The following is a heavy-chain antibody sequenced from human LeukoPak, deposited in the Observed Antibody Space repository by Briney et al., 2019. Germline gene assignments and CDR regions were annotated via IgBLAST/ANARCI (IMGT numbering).Heavy chain of an antibody. Sequence: SETLSLTCTVSGGSISSGGYYWSWIRQHPGKGLEWIGYIYFSGSTYYNPSLKSRVTISVDTSKNQFSLKLSSVTAADTAVYYCARDGSGYGSGGFDYWGQGTLVTVSS. J-gene: IGHJ4*02. CDR2: IYFSGST. CDR1: GGSISSGGYY. CDR3: ARDGSGYGSGGFDY. D-gene: IGHD5-12*01. V-gene: IGHV4-31*03.